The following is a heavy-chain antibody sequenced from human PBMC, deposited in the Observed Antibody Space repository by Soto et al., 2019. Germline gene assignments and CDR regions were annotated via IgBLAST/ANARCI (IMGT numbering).Heavy chain of an antibody. Sequence: SVKVSCKASGGTFSRYAISWVRQAPGQGLEWMGGIIPIFGTANYAQKFQGRVTITADESTSTAYMELSSLRSEDTAVYYCASIAQDTAMDTYSYYGMDVWGQGTTVTVSS. D-gene: IGHD5-18*01. J-gene: IGHJ6*02. V-gene: IGHV1-69*13. CDR2: IIPIFGTA. CDR1: GGTFSRYA. CDR3: ASIAQDTAMDTYSYYGMDV.